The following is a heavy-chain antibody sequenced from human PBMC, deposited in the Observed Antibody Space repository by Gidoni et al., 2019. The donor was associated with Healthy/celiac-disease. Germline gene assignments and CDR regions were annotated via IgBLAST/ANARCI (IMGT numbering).Heavy chain of an antibody. CDR2: INHSGST. V-gene: IGHV4-34*01. CDR3: ARGSKDYVWGSYRYTGILDY. Sequence: QVQLQQWGAGLLKPSETLSLTCAVYGGSFSGYYWSWIRQPPGKGLEWIGEINHSGSTNYNPSLKSRVTISVDTSKNQFSLKLSSVTAADTAVYYCARGSKDYVWGSYRYTGILDYWGQGTLVTVSS. D-gene: IGHD3-16*02. CDR1: GGSFSGYY. J-gene: IGHJ4*02.